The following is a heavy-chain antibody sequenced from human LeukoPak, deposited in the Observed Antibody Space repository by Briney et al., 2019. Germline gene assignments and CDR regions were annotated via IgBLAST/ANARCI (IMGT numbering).Heavy chain of an antibody. Sequence: GGSLRLSCAASGFTFSACSMNWVRQAPGKGLEWVSSISTSSNYIYYADSVKGRFTISRDNAKNSLYLQMNSLRAEDTAVYYCARVGYSGSPGDYWGQGTLVTVSS. V-gene: IGHV3-21*01. D-gene: IGHD1-26*01. CDR2: ISTSSNYI. J-gene: IGHJ4*02. CDR1: GFTFSACS. CDR3: ARVGYSGSPGDY.